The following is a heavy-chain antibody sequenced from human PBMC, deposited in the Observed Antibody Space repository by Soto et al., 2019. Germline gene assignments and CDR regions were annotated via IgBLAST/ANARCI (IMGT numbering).Heavy chain of an antibody. CDR1: GGSIISGGYY. CDR2: IYYSGST. Sequence: SETLSHTCTVSGGSIISGGYYWSWIRQHPGKGLEWIGYIYYSGSTYYNPSLKSRVTISVDTSKNQFSLKLSSVTAADTAVYYCTRLGGYYQAFDSWGQGTLVTVSS. V-gene: IGHV4-31*03. J-gene: IGHJ4*02. D-gene: IGHD3-22*01. CDR3: TRLGGYYQAFDS.